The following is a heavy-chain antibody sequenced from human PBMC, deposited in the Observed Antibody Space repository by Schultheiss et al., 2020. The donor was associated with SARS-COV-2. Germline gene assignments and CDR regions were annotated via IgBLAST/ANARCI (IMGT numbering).Heavy chain of an antibody. V-gene: IGHV3-15*01. D-gene: IGHD2-2*01. Sequence: GESLKISCAASGFTFSNAWMSWVRQAPGKGLEWVGRIKSKTDGGTTDYAAPVKGRFTISRDDSKNTLYLQMNSLKTEDTAVYYCARDLSPSSWYGDYYYMDVWGKGTTVTVSS. CDR1: GFTFSNAW. CDR2: IKSKTDGGTT. J-gene: IGHJ6*03. CDR3: ARDLSPSSWYGDYYYMDV.